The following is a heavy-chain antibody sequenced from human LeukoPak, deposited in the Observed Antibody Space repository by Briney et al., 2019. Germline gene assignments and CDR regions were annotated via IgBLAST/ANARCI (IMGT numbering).Heavy chain of an antibody. Sequence: GGSLRLSCAASGFTFGDFGMNWVRQAPGKGLEWVSAISGSGGSTYYADSVKGRFTISRDNSKNTLYLQMNSLRADDTAVYYCARLPAYCSSTSCYYDYWGQGTLVTVSS. D-gene: IGHD2-2*01. V-gene: IGHV3-23*01. CDR3: ARLPAYCSSTSCYYDY. CDR1: GFTFGDFG. CDR2: ISGSGGST. J-gene: IGHJ4*02.